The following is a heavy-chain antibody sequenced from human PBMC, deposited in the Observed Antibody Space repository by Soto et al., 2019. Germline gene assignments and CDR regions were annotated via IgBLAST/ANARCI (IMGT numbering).Heavy chain of an antibody. Sequence: QLQLQESGSGLVKPSQTLSLTCAVSGGSISSGGYSWRWIRQPPGKGLEWIVYVYHSGYTYYNPSLKTPVTIPVDRSKNQFSLKLSSVTAADTAVYYCAGAHYGDYGYGMDVWGQGTTVTVSS. CDR1: GGSISSGGYS. CDR2: VYHSGYT. CDR3: AGAHYGDYGYGMDV. V-gene: IGHV4-30-2*01. D-gene: IGHD4-17*01. J-gene: IGHJ6*02.